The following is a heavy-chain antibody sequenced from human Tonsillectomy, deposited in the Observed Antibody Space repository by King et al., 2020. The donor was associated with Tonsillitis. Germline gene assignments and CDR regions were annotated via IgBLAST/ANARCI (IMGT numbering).Heavy chain of an antibody. D-gene: IGHD6-19*01. J-gene: IGHJ4*02. CDR1: GFPFSNFA. CDR3: ARVRQWLGVDYFDY. Sequence: VQLVESGGGVVQPGRSLRLSCAASGFPFSNFAMHWVRQAPGKGLEWLAVISSDGSNEYDADAVKGRFTISRDNSKNTLYLQMTSLRAEDTAVYYCARVRQWLGVDYFDYWGQGTLVTVSS. CDR2: ISSDGSNE. V-gene: IGHV3-30*01.